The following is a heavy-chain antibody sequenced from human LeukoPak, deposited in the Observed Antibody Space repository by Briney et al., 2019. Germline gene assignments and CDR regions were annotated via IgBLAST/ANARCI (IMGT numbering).Heavy chain of an antibody. CDR2: IIGSGGST. D-gene: IGHD6-13*01. Sequence: PGRSLRPSCAASGFTLSTNAMRSVRQAAGDGRGWVSSIIGSGGSTYYADSVKGPFTISRNNSKNTLYLQMNSLRAEDTAVYYCAKDHDEGIAAAGPDLFDYWGQRTLVTVSS. CDR3: AKDHDEGIAAAGPDLFDY. CDR1: GFTLSTNA. V-gene: IGHV3-23*01. J-gene: IGHJ4*02.